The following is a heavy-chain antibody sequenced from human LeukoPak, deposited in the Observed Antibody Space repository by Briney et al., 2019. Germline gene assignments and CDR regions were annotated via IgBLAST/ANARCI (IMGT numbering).Heavy chain of an antibody. CDR2: IYYSGST. CDR3: AKDRNRYNWDTGGHAFDI. Sequence: SETLSLTCTVSGGSISSYYWSWIRQPPGKGLEWIGYIYYSGSTNYNPSLKSRVTISVDTSKNQFSLKLSSVTAAYTAVYYCAKDRNRYNWDTGGHAFDIWGQGTVVTVSS. J-gene: IGHJ3*02. D-gene: IGHD1-1*01. CDR1: GGSISSYY. V-gene: IGHV4-59*01.